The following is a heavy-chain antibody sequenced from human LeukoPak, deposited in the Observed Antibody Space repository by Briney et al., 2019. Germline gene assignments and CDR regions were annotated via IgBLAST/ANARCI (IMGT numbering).Heavy chain of an antibody. CDR1: GYTFTSYY. CDR3: ARVALGYCSGGSCPTNIDY. D-gene: IGHD2-15*01. CDR2: INPSGGST. V-gene: IGHV1-46*01. J-gene: IGHJ4*02. Sequence: ASVKVSCKASGYTFTSYYMHWVRQAPGQGLEWMGIINPSGGSTSYAQKFQGRVTMTRDTSTSTVYMELSSLRSEDTAVYYCARVALGYCSGGSCPTNIDYWGQGTLVTVSS.